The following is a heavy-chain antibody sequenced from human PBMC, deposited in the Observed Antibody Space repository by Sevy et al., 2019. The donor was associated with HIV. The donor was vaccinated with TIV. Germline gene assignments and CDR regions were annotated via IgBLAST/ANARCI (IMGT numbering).Heavy chain of an antibody. V-gene: IGHV3-30-3*01. D-gene: IGHD1-26*01. CDR2: ISYDGSNK. CDR1: GFTFSSYA. Sequence: GGSLRLSCAASGFTFSSYAMHWVRQAPGKGLEWVAVISYDGSNKYYADSVKGRFTISRDNSKNTLYLQMNSLRAEDTAVYYCARTTRTLIVGALDAFDIWGQWTMVTVSS. J-gene: IGHJ3*02. CDR3: ARTTRTLIVGALDAFDI.